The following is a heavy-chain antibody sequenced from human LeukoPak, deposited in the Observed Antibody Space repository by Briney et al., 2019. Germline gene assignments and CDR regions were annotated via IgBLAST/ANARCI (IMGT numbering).Heavy chain of an antibody. Sequence: GGSLRLSCAASGFTFSSYEMHWVRQAPGKGLEWVSYISSSGSTIYYADSVKGRFTISRDNAKNSLYLQMNSLRAEDTAVYYCAELGITMIGGVWGKGTTVAISS. D-gene: IGHD3-10*02. CDR1: GFTFSSYE. CDR2: ISSSGSTI. CDR3: AELGITMIGGV. V-gene: IGHV3-48*03. J-gene: IGHJ6*04.